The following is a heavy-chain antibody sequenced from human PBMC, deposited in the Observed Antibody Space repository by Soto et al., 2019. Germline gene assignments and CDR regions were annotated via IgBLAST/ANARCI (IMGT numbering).Heavy chain of an antibody. CDR3: ARPNPGYCSGGSCYN. Sequence: GASVKVSCKASGGTFSSYAISWVRQAPGQGLEWMGGIIPISGTANYAQKFQGRVTITADESTSTAYMELSSLRSEDTAVYYCARPNPGYCSGGSCYNWGQGTLVTVSS. CDR1: GGTFSSYA. D-gene: IGHD2-15*01. J-gene: IGHJ4*02. CDR2: IIPISGTA. V-gene: IGHV1-69*13.